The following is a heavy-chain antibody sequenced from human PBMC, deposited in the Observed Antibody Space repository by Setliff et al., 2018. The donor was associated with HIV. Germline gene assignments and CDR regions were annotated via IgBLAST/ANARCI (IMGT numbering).Heavy chain of an antibody. Sequence: SETLSLTCTVSGVSISSHYWSWIRQPPGKGLEWIGYIYYSGSTNYNPSLKSRVTISVDTSKNQFSLKLSSVTAADTAVYYCARELVRDYFDYWGQGTLVTVSS. CDR1: GVSISSHY. V-gene: IGHV4-59*11. CDR3: ARELVRDYFDY. CDR2: IYYSGST. D-gene: IGHD2-8*02. J-gene: IGHJ4*02.